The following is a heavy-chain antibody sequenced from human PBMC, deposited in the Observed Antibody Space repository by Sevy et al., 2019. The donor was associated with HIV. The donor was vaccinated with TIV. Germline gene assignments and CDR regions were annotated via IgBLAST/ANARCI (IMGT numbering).Heavy chain of an antibody. V-gene: IGHV4-4*07. Sequence: SETLSLTCTVSGCSISSYYWSWIRQPAGKGLEWIGRICTSGSTNYHPSLKGRVTMSVDTSTNQFSRKLSSVTAADTAVYYCARDLGYCSSSSCDNWFDPWGHGTLVTVSS. CDR3: ARDLGYCSSSSCDNWFDP. J-gene: IGHJ5*02. CDR1: GCSISSYY. CDR2: ICTSGST. D-gene: IGHD2-2*01.